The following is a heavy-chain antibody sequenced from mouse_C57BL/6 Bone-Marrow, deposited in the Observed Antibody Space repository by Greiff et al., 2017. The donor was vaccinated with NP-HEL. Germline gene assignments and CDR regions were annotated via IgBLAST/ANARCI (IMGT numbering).Heavy chain of an antibody. CDR2: ISDGGSYT. CDR1: GFTFSSYA. Sequence: EVKLMESGGGLVKPGGSLKLSCAASGFTFSSYAMSWVRQTPEKRLEWVATISDGGSYTYYPDNVTGRFTISRDNAKNNLYLQMSHLKSEDTAMYYCARERPFYRNYGGMDYWGQGTSVTVSS. CDR3: ARERPFYRNYGGMDY. D-gene: IGHD2-10*01. V-gene: IGHV5-4*01. J-gene: IGHJ4*01.